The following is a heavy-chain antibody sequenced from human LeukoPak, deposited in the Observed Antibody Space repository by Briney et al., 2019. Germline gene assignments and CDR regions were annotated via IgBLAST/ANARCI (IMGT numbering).Heavy chain of an antibody. CDR3: ARGSIKRRVVPAAMGAEDAFDI. J-gene: IGHJ3*02. D-gene: IGHD2-2*01. V-gene: IGHV1-2*04. Sequence: ASVKVSCKASGYTFTGYYMHWVRQAPGQGLEWMGWINPNSGGTNYAQKFQGWVTMTRDTSISTAYMELSRLRSDDTAVYYCARGSIKRRVVPAAMGAEDAFDIWGQGTMVTVSS. CDR1: GYTFTGYY. CDR2: INPNSGGT.